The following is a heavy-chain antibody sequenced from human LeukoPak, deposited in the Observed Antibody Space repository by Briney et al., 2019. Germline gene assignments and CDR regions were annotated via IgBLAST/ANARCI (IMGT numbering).Heavy chain of an antibody. CDR3: AKKRDALVI. V-gene: IGHV3-23*01. CDR2: LTDSGGTT. Sequence: GGPLRLSCVASGFTFSSYAMGWVRQAPGKRPEWVSSLTDSGGTTYYVDSVKGRFTISRDNSKNTLYLHMNSLRAEDTAMYYWAKKRDALVIWGKGTVVAVSS. CDR1: GFTFSSYA. J-gene: IGHJ3*02. D-gene: IGHD5-24*01.